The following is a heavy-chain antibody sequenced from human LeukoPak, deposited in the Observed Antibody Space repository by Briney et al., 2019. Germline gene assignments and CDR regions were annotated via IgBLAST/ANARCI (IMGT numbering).Heavy chain of an antibody. J-gene: IGHJ4*02. CDR2: ISYDGSNK. CDR1: GFTFSTYG. V-gene: IGHV3-30*18. Sequence: GGSLRLSCAASGFTFSTYGMHWVRQAPGKGLEWVTVISYDGSNKYYADSVKGRFTISRDNSKNTLFLQMSSLRAEDTAVYYCAKLPAPEGYDYGSIDYWGQGTLVTVSS. D-gene: IGHD5-18*01. CDR3: AKLPAPEGYDYGSIDY.